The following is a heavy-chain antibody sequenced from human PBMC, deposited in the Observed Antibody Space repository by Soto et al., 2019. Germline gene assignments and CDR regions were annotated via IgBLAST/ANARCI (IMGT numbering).Heavy chain of an antibody. CDR1: GGTFSSYT. V-gene: IGHV1-69*04. CDR3: ARDRGHSYGYVTDYYYMDV. CDR2: IIPILGIA. D-gene: IGHD5-18*01. Sequence: SVKVSCKASGGTFSSYTISWVRQAPGQGLEWMGRIIPILGIANYAQKFQGRVTITADKSTSTAYMELSSLRSEDTAVYYCARDRGHSYGYVTDYYYMDVWGKGTTVTVSS. J-gene: IGHJ6*03.